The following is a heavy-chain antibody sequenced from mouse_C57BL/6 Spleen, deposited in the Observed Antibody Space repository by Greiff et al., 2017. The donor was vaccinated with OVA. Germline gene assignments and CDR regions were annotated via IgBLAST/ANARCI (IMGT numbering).Heavy chain of an antibody. CDR2: IRSGGSYT. CDR1: GFTFTSYG. CDR3: ARRYAYERVYSAMDY. J-gene: IGHJ4*01. D-gene: IGHD2-2*01. V-gene: IGHV5-6*02. Sequence: EVNVVESGGDLVKPGGSLKLSCAASGFTFTSYGMSWVRQTPDKRLEGVATIRSGGSYTYYPDTVKGRFTIPRDTAKNTLYLQMSHLKSENTAMYKCARRYAYERVYSAMDYWGEGTSVTVSS.